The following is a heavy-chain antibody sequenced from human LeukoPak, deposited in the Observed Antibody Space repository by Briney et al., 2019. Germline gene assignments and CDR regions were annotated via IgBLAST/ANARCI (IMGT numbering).Heavy chain of an antibody. D-gene: IGHD3-16*01. CDR2: INSDGSST. CDR1: GFTFSSYW. Sequence: GGSLRLSCAASGFTFSSYWMHWVRQAPGKGLVWVSRINSDGSSTSYADSVKGRFTISRDNAKNTLYLQMNSLRAEDTAVYYCAKVYRARMITFGGVGYYFDYWGQGTLVTVSS. CDR3: AKVYRARMITFGGVGYYFDY. V-gene: IGHV3-74*01. J-gene: IGHJ4*02.